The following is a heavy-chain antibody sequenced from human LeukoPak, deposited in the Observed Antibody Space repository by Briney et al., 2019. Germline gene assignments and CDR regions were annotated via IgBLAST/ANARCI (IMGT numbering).Heavy chain of an antibody. J-gene: IGHJ4*02. Sequence: GGSLRLSCTASGFTFSNHSMNWVRQAPGKGLEWVSYISSSSSARYYAGSVKGRFITSRDDASNSLYLQMNSLRAEDTAIYYCARMSGSRLPGYWGQGALVTVSS. CDR1: GFTFSNHS. V-gene: IGHV3-48*01. CDR2: ISSSSSAR. CDR3: ARMSGSRLPGY. D-gene: IGHD3-3*01.